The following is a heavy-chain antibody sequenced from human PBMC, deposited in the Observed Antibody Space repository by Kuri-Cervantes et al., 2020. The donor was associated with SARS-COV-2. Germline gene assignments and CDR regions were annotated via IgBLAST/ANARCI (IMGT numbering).Heavy chain of an antibody. V-gene: IGHV4-30-4*08. CDR3: AGSITISERNFDY. J-gene: IGHJ4*02. D-gene: IGHD3-3*01. Sequence: SETLSLTCTVSGGSISSGDYYWSWIRQPPGKGLEWIGYIYYSGSTYYNPSFKSRVTISVDTSKNQFSLKLSSVTAADTAVYYCAGSITISERNFDYWGQGTLVTVSS. CDR2: IYYSGST. CDR1: GGSISSGDYY.